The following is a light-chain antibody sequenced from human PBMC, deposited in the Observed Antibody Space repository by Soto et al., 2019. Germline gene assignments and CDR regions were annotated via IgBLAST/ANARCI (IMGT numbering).Light chain of an antibody. J-gene: IGKJ1*01. V-gene: IGKV1-5*01. CDR3: LQHNSYPWT. Sequence: GDRVPITWRASQSISSWLAWYQQKPGKAPKRLIYAASSLQSGVPSRFSGSGSGTEFTLTISSLQPEDFATYYCLQHNSYPWTFGQGTKVDIK. CDR2: AAS. CDR1: QSISSW.